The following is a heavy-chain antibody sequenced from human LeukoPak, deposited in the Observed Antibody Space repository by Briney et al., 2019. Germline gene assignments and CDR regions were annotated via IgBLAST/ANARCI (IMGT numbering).Heavy chain of an antibody. J-gene: IGHJ4*02. V-gene: IGHV3-23*01. D-gene: IGHD5-18*01. CDR3: TKGTIWLPFDY. CDR2: ISGSGGST. Sequence: PGGSLRLSCAASGVTFYNAWMNWVRQAPGKGLEWVSAISGSGGSTYYADSVKGRFTISRDNSKNTLYLQMNSLRAEDTAVYYCTKGTIWLPFDYWGQGTLVTVSS. CDR1: GVTFYNAW.